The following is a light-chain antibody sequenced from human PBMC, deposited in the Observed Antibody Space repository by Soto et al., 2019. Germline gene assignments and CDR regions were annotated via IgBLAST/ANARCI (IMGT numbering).Light chain of an antibody. Sequence: DSQVTQYPSTLSASVGDRVTITCRASQSINSWLAWYQQKPGKAPKLLISKASTLQSGVPPRFSGSGSGTEFTLTISSLQPDDFATYYCQQYESYPMTFGGGTKVEIK. V-gene: IGKV1-5*03. CDR1: QSINSW. CDR2: KAS. CDR3: QQYESYPMT. J-gene: IGKJ4*01.